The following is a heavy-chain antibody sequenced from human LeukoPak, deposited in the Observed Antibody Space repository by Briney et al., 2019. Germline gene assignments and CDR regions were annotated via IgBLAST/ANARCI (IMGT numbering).Heavy chain of an antibody. D-gene: IGHD1-1*01. Sequence: PGGSLGLSCAASGFMFSSYAMSWVRQAPGKGLEWVAVISDDGNRKYYADSVQGRFTISRDNSKNTLYLQMNSLRAEDTAVYFCVKDLSGYWTFDYWGQGTLVTVSS. V-gene: IGHV3-30*18. J-gene: IGHJ4*02. CDR1: GFMFSSYA. CDR3: VKDLSGYWTFDY. CDR2: ISDDGNRK.